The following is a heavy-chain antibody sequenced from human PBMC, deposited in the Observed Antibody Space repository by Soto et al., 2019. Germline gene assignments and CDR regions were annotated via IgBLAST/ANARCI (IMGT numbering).Heavy chain of an antibody. CDR3: AKGRWGYYDFDY. J-gene: IGHJ4*02. D-gene: IGHD3-22*01. Sequence: EVQLLESGGGLVQPGGSLRLSCAASGFTFSSCAMSWVRQAPGKGLEWVSSISGSGGSTYYADSVRGRFTISRDNSKNTLSLQVNSLRAEDTAIYSCAKGRWGYYDFDYWGQGTLVTVSS. CDR2: ISGSGGST. V-gene: IGHV3-23*01. CDR1: GFTFSSCA.